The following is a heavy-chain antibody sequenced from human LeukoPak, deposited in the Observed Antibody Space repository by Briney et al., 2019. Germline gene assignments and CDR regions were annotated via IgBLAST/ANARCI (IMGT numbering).Heavy chain of an antibody. CDR2: ISAYNGNT. CDR3: ASGLTERPYYYYYGMDV. CDR1: GYTFTSYG. J-gene: IGHJ6*02. Sequence: ASVKVSCKASGYTFTSYGISWVRQAPGQGLEWMGWISAYNGNTNYAQKLQGRVTMTTDTSTSTAYMELRSLRSDDTAVYYCASGLTERPYYYYYGMDVWGQGTTVTVSS. D-gene: IGHD1-20*01. V-gene: IGHV1-18*01.